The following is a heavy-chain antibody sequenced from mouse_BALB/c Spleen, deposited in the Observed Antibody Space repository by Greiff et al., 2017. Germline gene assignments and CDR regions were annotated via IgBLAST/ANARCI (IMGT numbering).Heavy chain of an antibody. V-gene: IGHV5-9-4*01. D-gene: IGHD2-2*01. CDR1: GFTFSSYA. CDR2: ISSGGSYT. J-gene: IGHJ4*01. Sequence: EVKLVESGGGLVKPGGSLKLSCAASGFTFSSYAMSWVRQSPEKRLEWVAEISSGGSYTYYPDTVTGRFTISRDNAKNTLYLEMSSLRSEDTAMYYCARGGLAYAMDYWGQGTSVTVSS. CDR3: ARGGLAYAMDY.